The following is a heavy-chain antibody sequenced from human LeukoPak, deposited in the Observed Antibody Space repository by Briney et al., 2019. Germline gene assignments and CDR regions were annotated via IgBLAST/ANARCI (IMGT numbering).Heavy chain of an antibody. CDR1: GYTFTGYY. D-gene: IGHD3-9*01. CDR2: INPNSGGT. CDR3: ARATHYYDISTGYPPDAFDI. V-gene: IGHV1-2*04. J-gene: IGHJ3*02. Sequence: ASVKVSCKASGYTFTGYYMHWVRQAPGQGLEWMGWINPNSGGTNYAQKFQGWVTMTRDTSISTAYMELSRLRSDDTAVYYCARATHYYDISTGYPPDAFDIWGQGTMVTVSS.